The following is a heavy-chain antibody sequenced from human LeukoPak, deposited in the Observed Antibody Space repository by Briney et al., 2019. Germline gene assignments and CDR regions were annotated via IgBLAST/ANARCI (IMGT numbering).Heavy chain of an antibody. D-gene: IGHD6-6*01. V-gene: IGHV3-23*01. CDR3: AKILADSSSGY. CDR1: GFTFSTYA. J-gene: IGHJ4*02. CDR2: ISGSGRST. Sequence: PGGSLRLSCATSGFTFSTYAMTWVRQAPEKGLEWVSSISGSGRSTYYADSVKGRFTVSRDNSRNTLFLQMNSLRVEETAVYYCAKILADSSSGYWGQGTLVTVSS.